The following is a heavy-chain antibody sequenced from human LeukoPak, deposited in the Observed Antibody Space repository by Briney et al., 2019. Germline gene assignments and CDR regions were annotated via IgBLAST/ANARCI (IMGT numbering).Heavy chain of an antibody. Sequence: SETLSLTCTVSGGSISSSSYYWDWIRQPPGKGLEWIAYIYYSGSTNYNPSLKSRVTISVDTSKNQFSLKLRSVTAADTAVYYCARGSSSWYPWFDYWGQGTLVTVSS. CDR2: IYYSGST. J-gene: IGHJ4*02. CDR3: ARGSSSWYPWFDY. CDR1: GGSISSSSYY. D-gene: IGHD6-13*01. V-gene: IGHV4-61*05.